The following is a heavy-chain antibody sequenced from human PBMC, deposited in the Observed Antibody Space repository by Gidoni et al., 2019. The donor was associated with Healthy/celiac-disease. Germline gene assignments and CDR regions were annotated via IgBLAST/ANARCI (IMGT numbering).Heavy chain of an antibody. V-gene: IGHV1-69*17. J-gene: IGHJ6*02. Sequence: QVQLVQSGAEVKKHGSSVKVSCKASGGPFSSYAISWVRQAPGQGLEWMGGIIPIFGIANYAQKFQGRVTITADKSTSTAYMELSSLRSEDTAVYYCARDITTFGVVQPDYYYGMDVWGQGTTVTVSS. CDR3: ARDITTFGVVQPDYYYGMDV. D-gene: IGHD3-3*01. CDR1: GGPFSSYA. CDR2: IIPIFGIA.